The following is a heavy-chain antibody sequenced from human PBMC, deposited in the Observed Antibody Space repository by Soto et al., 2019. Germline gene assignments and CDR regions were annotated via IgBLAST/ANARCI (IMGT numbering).Heavy chain of an antibody. CDR3: ARGVAGSGFDL. CDR1: GDSVSRNTAA. Sequence: SQTLSLTCAISGDSVSRNTAAWNWIRSSPSRGLEWLGRTYYRSNWRHDYAVSVKSRITVNPYTSKNHFSLQLNSVTPDDTAVYYCARGVAGSGFDLWGQGTLVTVSS. V-gene: IGHV6-1*01. D-gene: IGHD6-19*01. CDR2: TYYRSNWRH. J-gene: IGHJ4*02.